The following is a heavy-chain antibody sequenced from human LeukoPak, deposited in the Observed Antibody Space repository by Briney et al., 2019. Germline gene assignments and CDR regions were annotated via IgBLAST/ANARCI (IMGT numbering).Heavy chain of an antibody. V-gene: IGHV4-34*01. CDR3: ASLAAAGDFDY. CDR1: GGSFSGYY. CDR2: INHSGST. D-gene: IGHD6-13*01. Sequence: NPSETQSLTCAVYGGSFSGYYWSWIRQPPGKGLEWIGEINHSGSTNYNPSLKSRVAISVDTSKNQFSLKLSSVTAADTAVYYCASLAAAGDFDYWGQGTLVTVSS. J-gene: IGHJ4*02.